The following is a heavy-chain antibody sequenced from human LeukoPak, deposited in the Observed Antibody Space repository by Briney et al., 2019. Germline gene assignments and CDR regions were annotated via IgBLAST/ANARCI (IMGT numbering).Heavy chain of an antibody. Sequence: PGGSLRLSCAASGFTFSSYGMHWVRQAPGKGLEWVAVISYDGSNKYYADSVKGRFTISRDNSKNTLYLQVNSLRAEDTAVYYCAKDGIAVEGDYWSQGTLVTVSS. J-gene: IGHJ4*02. CDR3: AKDGIAVEGDY. V-gene: IGHV3-30*18. CDR2: ISYDGSNK. CDR1: GFTFSSYG. D-gene: IGHD6-19*01.